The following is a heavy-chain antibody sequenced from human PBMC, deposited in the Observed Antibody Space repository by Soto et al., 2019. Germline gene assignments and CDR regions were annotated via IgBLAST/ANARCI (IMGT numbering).Heavy chain of an antibody. CDR1: GGTFSSYT. D-gene: IGHD1-1*01. J-gene: IGHJ3*02. CDR2: IIPILGIA. V-gene: IGHV1-69*04. CDR3: AREKQAGTRVGDAFDI. Sequence: SVKVSCKASGGTFSSYTISWVRQAPGQGLEWMGRIIPILGIANYAQKFQGRVTITADKSTSTAYMELSSLRSEDTAVYYCAREKQAGTRVGDAFDIWGQGTMVTVSS.